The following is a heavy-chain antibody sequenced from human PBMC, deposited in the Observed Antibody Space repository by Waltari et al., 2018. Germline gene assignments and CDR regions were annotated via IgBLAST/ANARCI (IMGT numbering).Heavy chain of an antibody. CDR2: IYPGDSDT. CDR1: GYSFTSYW. J-gene: IGHJ3*02. CDR3: ARAPTVVTLNGAFDI. Sequence: EVQLVQSGAEVKKPGESLKISCKGSGYSFTSYWFGWVRQMPGKGLEWMGIIYPGDSDTRYSPSFQGQVTISADKSISTAYLQWSSLKASDTAMYYCARAPTVVTLNGAFDIWGQGTMVTVSS. D-gene: IGHD4-17*01. V-gene: IGHV5-51*01.